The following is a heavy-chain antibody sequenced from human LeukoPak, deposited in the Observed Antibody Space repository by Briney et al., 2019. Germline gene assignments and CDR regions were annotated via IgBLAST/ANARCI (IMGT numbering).Heavy chain of an antibody. CDR2: ISAYNGNT. J-gene: IGHJ4*02. CDR3: ARERNTVAGTKAGPDY. V-gene: IGHV1-18*01. CDR1: GYTFTSYG. Sequence: ASVKVSCKASGYTFTSYGISWVRQAPGQGLEWMGWISAYNGNTNYAQKLQGKVTMTTDTSTSTAYMELRSLRSDDTAVYYCARERNTVAGTKAGPDYWGQGTLVTVSS. D-gene: IGHD6-19*01.